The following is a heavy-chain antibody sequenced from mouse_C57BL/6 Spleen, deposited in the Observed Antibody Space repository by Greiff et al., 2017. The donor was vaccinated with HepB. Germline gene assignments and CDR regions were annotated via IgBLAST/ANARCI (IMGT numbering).Heavy chain of an antibody. J-gene: IGHJ4*01. V-gene: IGHV1-64*01. CDR3: APTTVVADAMDY. CDR1: GYTFTSYW. D-gene: IGHD1-1*01. CDR2: IHPNSGST. Sequence: VKLMESGAELVKPGASVKLSCKASGYTFTSYWMHWVKQRPGQGLEWIGMIHPNSGSTNYNEKFKSKATLTVDKSSSTAYMQLSSLTSEDSAVYYCAPTTVVADAMDYWGQGTSVTVSS.